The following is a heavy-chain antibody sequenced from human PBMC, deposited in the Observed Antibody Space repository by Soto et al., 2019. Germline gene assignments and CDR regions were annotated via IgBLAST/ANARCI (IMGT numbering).Heavy chain of an antibody. CDR1: GFTFRTYA. CDR2: ISHDGSNT. Sequence: QVQVVESGGGVVQPGRSLRLSCAASGFTFRTYAMHWVRQAPGKGLEWVAVISHDGSNTDYGDSVKGRFTISRDNSKSTLSLQMNSLRPKDTGVYYCAKDAGSTEYFFASWGQGTLVSVSS. CDR3: AKDAGSTEYFFAS. J-gene: IGHJ4*02. V-gene: IGHV3-30*18.